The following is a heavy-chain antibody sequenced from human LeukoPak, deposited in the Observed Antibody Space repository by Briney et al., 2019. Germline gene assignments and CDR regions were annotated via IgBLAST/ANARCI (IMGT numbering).Heavy chain of an antibody. CDR2: IYYSGSA. J-gene: IGHJ4*02. Sequence: SETLSLTCTVSGASMSYYYWSWIRQPPGKGLEWLGYIYYSGSASYNPSLESRVTISVDTSKTQFSLKLNSVTAADTAVYYCARQGSDYDSGGYYYVWGQGTLVTVSS. D-gene: IGHD3-22*01. CDR3: ARQGSDYDSGGYYYV. V-gene: IGHV4-59*08. CDR1: GASMSYYY.